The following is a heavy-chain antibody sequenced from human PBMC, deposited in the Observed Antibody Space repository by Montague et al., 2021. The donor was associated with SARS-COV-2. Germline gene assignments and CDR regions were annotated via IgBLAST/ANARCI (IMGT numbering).Heavy chain of an antibody. CDR2: IYYSGST. CDR3: ARGLYNWNYEHWFDT. V-gene: IGHV4-39*01. J-gene: IGHJ5*02. Sequence: SETLSLTCTVSGGSVGSSHYYWAWIRQPPGKGLEWFGTIYYSGSTYYXXXPRSRVTIDVDASTNQFSLKLHSVTAADTAVYFCARGLYNWNYEHWFDTWGQGTLVTVSS. D-gene: IGHD1-7*01. CDR1: GGSVGSSHYY.